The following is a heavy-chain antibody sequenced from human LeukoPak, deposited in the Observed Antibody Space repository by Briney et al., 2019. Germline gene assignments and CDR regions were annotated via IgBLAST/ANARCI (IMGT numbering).Heavy chain of an antibody. D-gene: IGHD3-16*02. Sequence: PGGSLRLSCAASGFTFSNAWMSWVRQAPGKGLEWVGRIKSKTDGGTTDYAAPVKGRFTISRDDSKNTLYLQMNSLKTEDTAVYYCTTRIMITFGRVIVDDYWGQGTLVTVSS. CDR1: GFTFSNAW. J-gene: IGHJ4*02. CDR2: IKSKTDGGTT. CDR3: TTRIMITFGRVIVDDY. V-gene: IGHV3-15*01.